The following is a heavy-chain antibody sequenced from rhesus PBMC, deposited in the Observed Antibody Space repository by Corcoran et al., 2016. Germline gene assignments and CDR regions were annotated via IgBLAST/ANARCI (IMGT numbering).Heavy chain of an antibody. CDR1: GGSISGYYY. J-gene: IGHJ4*01. D-gene: IGHD6-13*01. CDR2: IYGGGGSN. V-gene: IGHV4S14*01. Sequence: QVQLQESGPGLVKPSETLSLTCAVSGGSISGYYYWSWIRQPPGKGLEWIGSIYGGGGSNYLNPSLKSRVTRSVDTSKNQFSLKLSSVTAADTAVYYCACLSSWSPDYWGQGVLVTVSS. CDR3: ACLSSWSPDY.